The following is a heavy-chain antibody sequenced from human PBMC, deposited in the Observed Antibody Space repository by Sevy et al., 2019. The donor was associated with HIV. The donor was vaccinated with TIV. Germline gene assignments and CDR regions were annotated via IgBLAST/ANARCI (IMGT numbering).Heavy chain of an antibody. V-gene: IGHV3-33*01. CDR2: IWYDGRTE. Sequence: GGSLRLSCVASGFTFRSFSMHWVRQAPGKGLEWVAAIWYDGRTERYADSLQGRLTISRDNSKKTLYLQMNSLRDEDTAIYYCARDAARVIVPTAGFDSWGQGTLVTVSS. CDR1: GFTFRSFS. D-gene: IGHD1-1*01. CDR3: ARDAARVIVPTAGFDS. J-gene: IGHJ5*01.